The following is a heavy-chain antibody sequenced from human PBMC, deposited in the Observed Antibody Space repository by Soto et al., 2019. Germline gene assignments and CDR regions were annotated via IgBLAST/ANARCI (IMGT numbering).Heavy chain of an antibody. V-gene: IGHV1-18*01. Sequence: QVHLVQSGAEVKKPGASVKVSCKGSGYDFTTYGITWVRQAPGQGLEWMAWISAHNGNTDYAQKLQGRVTVTRDTSTSTAYMERRSLRSDDTAMYYCAIGRYGDYWGQGALVTVSS. CDR3: AIGRYGDY. CDR2: ISAHNGNT. CDR1: GYDFTTYG. D-gene: IGHD1-1*01. J-gene: IGHJ4*02.